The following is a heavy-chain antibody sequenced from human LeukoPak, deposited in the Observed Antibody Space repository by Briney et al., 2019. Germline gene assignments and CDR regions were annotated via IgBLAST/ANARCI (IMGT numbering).Heavy chain of an antibody. Sequence: GGSLRLSCAAAGRTFSRHGMHWVRQAPGKGLEWVALIWFDGSKTDYGDSVKGRFTISRDNPKNTLYLQMNDLRAEDTAVYYCARLYGSGSSTLDSWGRGTLVTVSS. V-gene: IGHV3-33*01. CDR2: IWFDGSKT. CDR1: GRTFSRHG. D-gene: IGHD3-10*01. J-gene: IGHJ4*02. CDR3: ARLYGSGSSTLDS.